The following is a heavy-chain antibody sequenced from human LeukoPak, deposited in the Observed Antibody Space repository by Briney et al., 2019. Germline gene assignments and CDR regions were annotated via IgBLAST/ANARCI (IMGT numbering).Heavy chain of an antibody. V-gene: IGHV1-69*01. CDR2: IIPIFGTA. Sequence: SVKVSCKASGGTFSSYAISWVRQAPGQGLEWMGGIIPIFGTANYVQKFQGRVTITADESTSTAYMELSSLRSEDTAVYYCTVIAVAGRAYYFDYWGQGTLVTVSS. J-gene: IGHJ4*02. CDR3: TVIAVAGRAYYFDY. CDR1: GGTFSSYA. D-gene: IGHD6-19*01.